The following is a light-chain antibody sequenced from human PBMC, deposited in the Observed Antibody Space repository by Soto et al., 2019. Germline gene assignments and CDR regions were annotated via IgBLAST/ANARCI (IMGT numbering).Light chain of an antibody. Sequence: EIVLTQSPATLSLSPGERATLSCGASQRVSSSYLAWYQQKPGLAPRLLIYDASSRATSIPDRFSGSGSGTDFTLTISRLEPEVFAVYYCQQYGNSPYTFGQGTKLEIK. CDR2: DAS. J-gene: IGKJ2*01. V-gene: IGKV3D-20*01. CDR1: QRVSSSY. CDR3: QQYGNSPYT.